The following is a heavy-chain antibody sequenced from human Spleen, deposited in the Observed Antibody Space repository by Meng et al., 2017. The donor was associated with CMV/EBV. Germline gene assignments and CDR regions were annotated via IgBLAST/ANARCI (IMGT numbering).Heavy chain of an antibody. Sequence: SETLSLTCTVSGGSISTYYWSWIRQPPGKGLEWIGYIYYTGSTNYNPSLKSRVTISVDTSKNQFSLKLSSVTAADTAVYYCARAGGYTSPLGYWGQGTLVTVSS. D-gene: IGHD5-12*01. V-gene: IGHV4-59*01. CDR3: ARAGGYTSPLGY. J-gene: IGHJ4*02. CDR1: GGSISTYY. CDR2: IYYTGST.